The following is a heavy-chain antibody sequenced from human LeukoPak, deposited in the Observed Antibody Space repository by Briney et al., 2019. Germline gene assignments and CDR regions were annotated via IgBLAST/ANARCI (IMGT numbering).Heavy chain of an antibody. CDR3: ARQVGSSWYNYYYMDV. CDR1: GYSFTSYW. CDR2: IYPGDSDT. V-gene: IGHV5-51*01. J-gene: IGHJ6*03. D-gene: IGHD6-13*01. Sequence: GESLKISCKGSGYSFTSYWIGWVRQMPGKGLEWLGIIYPGDSDTRYSPSFQGQVTISADKSISTAYLQWSSLKASDTAMYYCARQVGSSWYNYYYMDVWGKGTTVTISS.